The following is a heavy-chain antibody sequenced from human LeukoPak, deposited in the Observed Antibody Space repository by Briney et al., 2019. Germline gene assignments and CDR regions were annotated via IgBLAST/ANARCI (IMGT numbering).Heavy chain of an antibody. Sequence: GGSLRLSCAASGFTFSSYAMHWVRQAPGKGLEYVSAISSNGGSTYYANSVKGRFTISRDNSKNTLYLQMGSLRAEDMAVYYCARDKTAVAGTSLDYWGQGTLVTVSP. CDR1: GFTFSSYA. D-gene: IGHD6-19*01. J-gene: IGHJ4*02. CDR2: ISSNGGST. V-gene: IGHV3-64*01. CDR3: ARDKTAVAGTSLDY.